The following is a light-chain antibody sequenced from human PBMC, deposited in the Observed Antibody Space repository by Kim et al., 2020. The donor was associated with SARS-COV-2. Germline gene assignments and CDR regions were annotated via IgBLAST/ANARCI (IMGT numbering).Light chain of an antibody. V-gene: IGKV1-5*01. CDR3: QQYNSQLT. Sequence: SASVGDRVTITCRASQSISSWLAWYQQKPGKAPKLLIYDASSLESGVPSRFSGSGSGTEFTLTISSLQPDDFATYYCQQYNSQLTFGGGTKVDIK. CDR2: DAS. J-gene: IGKJ4*01. CDR1: QSISSW.